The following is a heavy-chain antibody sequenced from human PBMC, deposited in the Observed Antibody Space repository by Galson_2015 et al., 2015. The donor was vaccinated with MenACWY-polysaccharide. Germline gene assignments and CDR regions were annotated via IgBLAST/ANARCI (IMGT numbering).Heavy chain of an antibody. V-gene: IGHV3-23*01. CDR3: ARVRYSTGKYQFDY. CDR2: IGCSGSNT. CDR1: GFTFSNYA. D-gene: IGHD2-2*01. Sequence: SLRLSCAASGFTFSNYAMSWVRQAPGKGLEWVSTIGCSGSNTHYADSVKGRFTISRDNSKNTLSLQMNSLRAEDTAVYYCARVRYSTGKYQFDYSGQGTLVAVSS. J-gene: IGHJ4*02.